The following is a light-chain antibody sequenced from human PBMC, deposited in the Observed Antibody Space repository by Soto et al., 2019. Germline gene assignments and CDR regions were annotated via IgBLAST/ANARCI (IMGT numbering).Light chain of an antibody. Sequence: IQLTQSPSTLSASVGDRVTITCRASQGISTALAWYHQRPGKSPDLLVYDASTLQSGVPSRFSGSGSETDFSLTISGLQPEDFGLYHCQQFNTKPLTFGGGTRVQIK. CDR1: QGISTA. V-gene: IGKV1-13*02. CDR3: QQFNTKPLT. J-gene: IGKJ4*01. CDR2: DAS.